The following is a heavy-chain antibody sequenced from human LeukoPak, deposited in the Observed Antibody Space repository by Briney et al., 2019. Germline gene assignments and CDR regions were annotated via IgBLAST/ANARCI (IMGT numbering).Heavy chain of an antibody. CDR1: GGSISSGDYY. Sequence: SETLSLTCTVSGGSISSGDYYWSWIRQPPGKGLEWIGYIYYSGSTYYNPSLKSRVTISVDTSKNQFSLKLSSVTAADTAVYYCASVYYYGSGSYGLVDYWGQGTLVTVSS. J-gene: IGHJ4*02. V-gene: IGHV4-30-4*01. CDR3: ASVYYYGSGSYGLVDY. CDR2: IYYSGST. D-gene: IGHD3-10*01.